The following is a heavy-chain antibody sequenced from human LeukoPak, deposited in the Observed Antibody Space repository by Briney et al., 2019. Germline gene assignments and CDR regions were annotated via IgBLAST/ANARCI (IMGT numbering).Heavy chain of an antibody. V-gene: IGHV4-39*07. CDR2: ISYSGNT. D-gene: IGHD4/OR15-4a*01. CDR1: GDSISSSTYY. CDR3: ARGQGGALDWFDP. Sequence: SETLSLTCTVSGDSISSSTYYWGWIRQPPGKGLEWLGSISYSGNTYYNPSLKSRVTISVDTSKNQFSLKLSSVTAADTAVYYCARGQGGALDWFDPWGQGTLVTVSS. J-gene: IGHJ5*02.